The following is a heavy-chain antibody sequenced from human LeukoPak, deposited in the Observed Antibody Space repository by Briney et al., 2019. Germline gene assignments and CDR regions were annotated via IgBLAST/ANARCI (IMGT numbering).Heavy chain of an antibody. CDR1: GYSISSGYY. J-gene: IGHJ5*02. V-gene: IGHV4-38-2*01. D-gene: IGHD2-2*01. Sequence: PSETLSLTCAVSGYSISSGYYWGWIRQPPGKGLEWIGSIYHSGSTCYNPSLKSRVTISVDTSKNQFSLKLSSVTAADTAVYYCASNPNCSSASCYVWPSYNWFDPWGQGTLVTVSS. CDR2: IYHSGST. CDR3: ASNPNCSSASCYVWPSYNWFDP.